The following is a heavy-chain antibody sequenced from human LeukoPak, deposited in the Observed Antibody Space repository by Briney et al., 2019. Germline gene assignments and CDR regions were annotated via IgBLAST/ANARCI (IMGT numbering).Heavy chain of an antibody. CDR2: IYYSGST. J-gene: IGHJ4*02. D-gene: IGHD2-2*01. CDR1: GGSISSSSYY. Sequence: PSETLSLTCTVSGGSISSSSYYWGWIRQPPGKGLEWIGSIYYSGSTYHNPSLKSRVTISVDTSKNQFSLKLSSVTAADTAVYYCARGRRELKYAPDYWGQGTLVTVSS. V-gene: IGHV4-39*07. CDR3: ARGRRELKYAPDY.